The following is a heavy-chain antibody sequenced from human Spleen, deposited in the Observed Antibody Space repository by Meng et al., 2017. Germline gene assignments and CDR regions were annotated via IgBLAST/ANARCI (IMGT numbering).Heavy chain of an antibody. CDR1: GFTFSSYE. V-gene: IGHV3-48*03. CDR3: ARDLGGIFAY. Sequence: GESLKISCAASGFTFSSYEMNWVRQAPGKGLEWVSYISDIGSIIHYADSVKGRFIISRDNAKNSLYLQMNSLRADDTAVYYCARDLGGIFAYWGQGALVTVSS. D-gene: IGHD6-13*01. J-gene: IGHJ4*02. CDR2: ISDIGSII.